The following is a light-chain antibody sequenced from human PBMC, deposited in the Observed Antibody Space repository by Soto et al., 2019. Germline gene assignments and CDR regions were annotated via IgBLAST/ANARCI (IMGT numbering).Light chain of an antibody. CDR3: QQLNSYPIT. V-gene: IGKV3-20*01. Sequence: EIVLTQSPCTLSLFPGERATLSSRASQSVSSSYLAWYQQKPGQAPRLLIYGASSRATGIPDRFSGSGSGTDFTLTISSLQPEDFATYFCQQLNSYPITFGQGTKVDI. CDR2: GAS. J-gene: IGKJ1*01. CDR1: QSVSSSY.